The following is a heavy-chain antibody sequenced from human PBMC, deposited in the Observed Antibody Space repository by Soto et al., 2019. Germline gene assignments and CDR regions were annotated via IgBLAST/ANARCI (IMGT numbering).Heavy chain of an antibody. Sequence: EVQLVASGGGLVQPGGSLRLSCAVSGFIFSDHYMDWVRQAPGKGLEWVGRSRNKANTYTTEYAASVKGRFTVSRDDSQNSLYLQMTSLKSEDTAVYYCARLRSSSDDYPDYWGQGTLVTVSS. D-gene: IGHD6-19*01. J-gene: IGHJ4*02. CDR2: SRNKANTYTT. CDR3: ARLRSSSDDYPDY. CDR1: GFIFSDHY. V-gene: IGHV3-72*01.